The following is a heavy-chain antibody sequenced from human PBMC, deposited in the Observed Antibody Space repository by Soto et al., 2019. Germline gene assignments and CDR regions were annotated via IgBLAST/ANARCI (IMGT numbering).Heavy chain of an antibody. V-gene: IGHV2-5*02. J-gene: IGHJ5*02. CDR2: IYWDDDK. CDR1: GLSLSTSGEA. D-gene: IGHD3-10*02. CDR3: AHYVSTSPAGWFDP. Sequence: QITLKESGPTLVKPTQTLTLTCTFSGLSLSTSGEAVGWIRQPPGKALEWLALIYWDDDKRYNPTLKTRLTITTDTSKNQVVLTLTNMDPVDTAIYYCAHYVSTSPAGWFDPWGQGILVTVSS.